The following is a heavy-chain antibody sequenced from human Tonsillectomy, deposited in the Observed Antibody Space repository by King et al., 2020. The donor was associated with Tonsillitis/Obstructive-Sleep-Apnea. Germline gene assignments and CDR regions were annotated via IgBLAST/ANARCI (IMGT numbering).Heavy chain of an antibody. V-gene: IGHV4-4*02. CDR1: GGSISSCNW. CDR3: VTQYDSGGRLDY. J-gene: IGHJ4*02. CDR2: IYHSGIT. Sequence: VQLQESGPGLVKPSGTLSLTCAVSGGSISSCNWWSWVRQPPGEGLEWIGEIYHSGITNYNPSLKSRVTISVDKSHNQFSLKLSSVTAADTAVYYCVTQYDSGGRLDYWGQGTLVTVSS. D-gene: IGHD6-19*01.